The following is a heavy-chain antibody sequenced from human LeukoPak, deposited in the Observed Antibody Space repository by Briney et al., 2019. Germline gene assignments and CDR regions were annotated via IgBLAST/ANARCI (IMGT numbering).Heavy chain of an antibody. CDR2: ISNSGTT. CDR1: GASGSRGSYY. Sequence: SETLSLTCTVSGASGSRGSYYWSWIRQPPGKTLEWIAYISNSGTTNYNPSLTSRVTISLDTSKNQFSLRLSSVTAADTAVYYCARDNRGIASSGTDFWGQGTLVTVSS. D-gene: IGHD6-13*01. CDR3: ARDNRGIASSGTDF. V-gene: IGHV4-61*01. J-gene: IGHJ4*02.